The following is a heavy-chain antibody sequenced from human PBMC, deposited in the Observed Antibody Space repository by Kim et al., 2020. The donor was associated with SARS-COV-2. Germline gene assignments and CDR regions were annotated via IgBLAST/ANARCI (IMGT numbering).Heavy chain of an antibody. D-gene: IGHD3-3*01. CDR2: IYYCGST. V-gene: IGHV4-30-4*01. J-gene: IGHJ5*02. CDR1: GGSISSGDYY. Sequence: SETLSLTCTVSGGSISSGDYYWSWIRQPPGKGLEWIGYIYYCGSTYYNPSLKSRVTISVDTSKNQFSLKLSSVTAADTAVYYCARTKRITIFGVVQWFDPWGQGTLVTVSS. CDR3: ARTKRITIFGVVQWFDP.